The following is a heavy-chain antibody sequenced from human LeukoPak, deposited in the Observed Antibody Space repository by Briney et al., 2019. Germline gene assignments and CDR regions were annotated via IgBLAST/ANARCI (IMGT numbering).Heavy chain of an antibody. CDR1: GFTFSSYA. CDR3: ASVLTGTTTLDY. Sequence: PGGSLRLSCAASGFTFSSYAMHWVRQAPGKGLEWVAVISYDGSNKYYADSVKGRFTISRDNSKNTLYLQMNSLRAEDTAVYYCASVLTGTTTLDYWGQGTLVTVSS. J-gene: IGHJ4*02. CDR2: ISYDGSNK. V-gene: IGHV3-30-3*01. D-gene: IGHD1-7*01.